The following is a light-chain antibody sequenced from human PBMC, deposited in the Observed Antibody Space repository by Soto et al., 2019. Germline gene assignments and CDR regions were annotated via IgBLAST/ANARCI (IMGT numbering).Light chain of an antibody. CDR3: QQRSNWPPWT. J-gene: IGKJ1*01. Sequence: EIVLTQSPATLSLSPGERATLSCRASQNVSKYLAWYQQKPGQAPRLLIYDASNRATGVPARFSGSGSETDFTLTISSLEPEDFAVYYCQQRSNWPPWTFGQGTKVEIK. CDR1: QNVSKY. CDR2: DAS. V-gene: IGKV3-11*01.